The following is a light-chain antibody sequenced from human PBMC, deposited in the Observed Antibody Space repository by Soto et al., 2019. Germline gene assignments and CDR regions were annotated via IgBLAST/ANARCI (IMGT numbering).Light chain of an antibody. V-gene: IGKV1-5*01. Sequence: DIQMTQSPSTLSAFVGDRVTITCMASQSVNSWLAWYQQRPGKDPKLLIYDASTLESGVPSRFSGSGSGKEFTLTISSLQPDDFATYYCQQLNSYPITFGQGTRLEIK. CDR1: QSVNSW. J-gene: IGKJ5*01. CDR3: QQLNSYPIT. CDR2: DAS.